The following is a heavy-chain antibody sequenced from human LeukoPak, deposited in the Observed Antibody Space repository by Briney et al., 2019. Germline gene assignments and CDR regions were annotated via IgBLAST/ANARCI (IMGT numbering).Heavy chain of an antibody. CDR3: VRGRTAGSRWAFDY. J-gene: IGHJ4*02. CDR1: GFTFNDYY. CDR2: IGSSGGSI. Sequence: GGSLRLSGAASGFTFNDYYMSWIRQAPGKGLEWISYIGSSGGSINYADSVKGRFTISRDKAKNSLSLQGNSLRAEDTAVYYCVRGRTAGSRWAFDYWGQGTLVTVSS. D-gene: IGHD1-26*01. V-gene: IGHV3-11*04.